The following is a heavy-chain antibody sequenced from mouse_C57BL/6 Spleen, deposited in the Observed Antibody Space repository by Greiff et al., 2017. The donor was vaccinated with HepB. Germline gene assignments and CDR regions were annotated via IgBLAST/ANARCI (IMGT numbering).Heavy chain of an antibody. CDR1: GFSLTSYA. J-gene: IGHJ2*01. V-gene: IGHV2-9-1*01. CDR2: IWTGGGT. D-gene: IGHD1-1*01. CDR3: ARESNSRSGSSYLGYYFDY. Sequence: QVQLKESGPGLVAPSQSLSITCTVSGFSLTSYAISWVRQPPGKGLEWLGVIWTGGGTNYNSALKSRLSISKDNSKSQVFLKMNSLQTDDTARYYCARESNSRSGSSYLGYYFDYWGQGTTLTVSS.